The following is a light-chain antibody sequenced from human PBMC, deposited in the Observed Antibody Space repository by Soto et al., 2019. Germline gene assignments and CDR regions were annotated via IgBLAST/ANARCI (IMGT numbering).Light chain of an antibody. Sequence: EIVMTQSPATLSVSPGERATLSCRASQSVSSNLAWYQQKPGQAPRLLLYGASTRATGIPARFSGSGSETELTLTISSLQSEDFAVYYCQQYNNWPSPITFGQGARLEIK. J-gene: IGKJ5*01. CDR3: QQYNNWPSPIT. V-gene: IGKV3-15*01. CDR2: GAS. CDR1: QSVSSN.